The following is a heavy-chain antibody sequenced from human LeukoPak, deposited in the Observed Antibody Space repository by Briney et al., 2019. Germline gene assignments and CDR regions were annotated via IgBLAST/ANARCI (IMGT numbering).Heavy chain of an antibody. CDR1: GFTFSSYG. V-gene: IGHV3-30*18. CDR3: TKGGGSGEYSDYYFDY. J-gene: IGHJ4*02. Sequence: GGSLRLSCAASGFTFSSYGMHWVRQALGKGLEWLAAISYDGRNKYYGDSARGRFTISRDKSENTMYLQMNSLTFEDTAVYYCTKGGGSGEYSDYYFDYWGQGTLVTVSS. D-gene: IGHD4-11*01. CDR2: ISYDGRNK.